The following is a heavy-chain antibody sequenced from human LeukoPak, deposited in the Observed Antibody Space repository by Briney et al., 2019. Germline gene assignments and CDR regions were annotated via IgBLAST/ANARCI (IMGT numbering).Heavy chain of an antibody. J-gene: IGHJ4*02. CDR3: TRGGGGYDDWFDY. Sequence: PGGSLRLSCAASGFTFSSYGMHWVRQAPGKGLEWVAVIWYDGSNKYYADSVKGRFTISRDNSKNTLYLQMNSLRAEDTAVYYCTRGGGGYDDWFDYRGQGTLVTVSS. V-gene: IGHV3-33*01. CDR1: GFTFSSYG. D-gene: IGHD5-12*01. CDR2: IWYDGSNK.